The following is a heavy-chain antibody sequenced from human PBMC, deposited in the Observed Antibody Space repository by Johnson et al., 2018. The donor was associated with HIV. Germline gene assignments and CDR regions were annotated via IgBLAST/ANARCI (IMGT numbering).Heavy chain of an antibody. CDR3: AKDQHGPLVPTVMRDDAFDI. CDR1: GFTFSSYA. J-gene: IGHJ3*02. CDR2: IWHDGRDV. D-gene: IGHD5-12*01. Sequence: VQLVESGGGVVQPGGSLTLSCAATGFTFSSYAMHWVRQAPGKGLEWVAFIWHDGRDVYYADSVKGRFTVSRDNSKNAVYLQMNSLGAGDTAVYYCAKDQHGPLVPTVMRDDAFDIWGQGTMVTVSS. V-gene: IGHV3-33*03.